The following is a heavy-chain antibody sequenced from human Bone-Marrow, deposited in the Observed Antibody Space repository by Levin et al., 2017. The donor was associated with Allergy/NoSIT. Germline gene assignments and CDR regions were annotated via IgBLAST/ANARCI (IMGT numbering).Heavy chain of an antibody. D-gene: IGHD5-18*01. Sequence: GESLKISCKASGYTFTSYGISWVRQAPGQGLEWMGWISAYNGNTNYAQKLQGRVTMTTDTSTSTAYMELRSLRSDDTAVYYCARGEDTAMVGDAFDIWGQGTMVTVSS. V-gene: IGHV1-18*01. CDR3: ARGEDTAMVGDAFDI. CDR1: GYTFTSYG. J-gene: IGHJ3*02. CDR2: ISAYNGNT.